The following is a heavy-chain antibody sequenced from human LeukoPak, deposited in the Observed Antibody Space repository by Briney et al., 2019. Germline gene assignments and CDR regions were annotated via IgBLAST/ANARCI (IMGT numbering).Heavy chain of an antibody. CDR2: ISSSSSYI. CDR3: AREGGPYSSGWYTFYYYYYGMDV. J-gene: IGHJ6*02. Sequence: KPGGSLRLSCAASGFTFSSYSMNWVRQAPGKGLEWVSSISSSSSYIYYADSVKGRFTISRDNAKNSLYLQMSSLRAEDTAVYYCAREGGPYSSGWYTFYYYYYGMDVWGQGTTVTVSS. V-gene: IGHV3-21*01. CDR1: GFTFSSYS. D-gene: IGHD6-13*01.